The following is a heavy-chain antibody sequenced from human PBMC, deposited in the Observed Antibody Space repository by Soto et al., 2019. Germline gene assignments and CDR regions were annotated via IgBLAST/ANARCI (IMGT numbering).Heavy chain of an antibody. Sequence: ETLSLTCSVSGCSISSYYWSWSRQPPWKGLEWIGYIYYSGSTNYNPSLKSRVTISVDTSKNQFSLKLSSVTAADTAVYYCARGNSSGWYLEFRNWFDPWGQGTLVTVSS. CDR3: ARGNSSGWYLEFRNWFDP. V-gene: IGHV4-59*01. CDR2: IYYSGST. CDR1: GCSISSYY. J-gene: IGHJ5*02. D-gene: IGHD6-19*01.